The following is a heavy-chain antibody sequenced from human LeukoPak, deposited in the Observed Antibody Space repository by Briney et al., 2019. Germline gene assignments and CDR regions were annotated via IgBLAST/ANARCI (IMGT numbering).Heavy chain of an antibody. Sequence: SETLSLTCTVSGGSISSYYWSWIRQPAGKGLEWIGRIYTSGSTNYNPSLKSRVTMSVDTSKNQFSLKLSSVTAADTAVYYCARGVDFWGGYYSDNWFDPWGQETLVTVSS. CDR3: ARGVDFWGGYYSDNWFDP. J-gene: IGHJ5*02. D-gene: IGHD3-3*01. V-gene: IGHV4-4*07. CDR1: GGSISSYY. CDR2: IYTSGST.